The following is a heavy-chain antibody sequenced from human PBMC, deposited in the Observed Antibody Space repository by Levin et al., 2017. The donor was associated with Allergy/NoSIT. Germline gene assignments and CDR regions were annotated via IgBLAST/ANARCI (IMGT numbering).Heavy chain of an antibody. Sequence: ASVEVSCKASGFTFTSSAVQWVRQARGQRLEWIGWIVVGSGNTNYAQKFQERVTITRDMSTRTAYMELSSLRSEDTAVYYCAGGTIPAAGTDYWGQGTLVTVSS. CDR2: IVVGSGNT. CDR1: GFTFTSSA. D-gene: IGHD6-13*01. CDR3: AGGTIPAAGTDY. J-gene: IGHJ4*02. V-gene: IGHV1-58*01.